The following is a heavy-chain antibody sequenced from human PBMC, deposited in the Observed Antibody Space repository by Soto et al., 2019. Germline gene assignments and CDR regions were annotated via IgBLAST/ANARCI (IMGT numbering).Heavy chain of an antibody. CDR1: GFTFSSYG. V-gene: IGHV3-33*01. CDR2: IWYDGSNK. Sequence: QVQLVESGGGVVQPGRSLRLSCAASGFTFSSYGMHWVRQAPGKGLEWVAVIWYDGSNKYYADSVKGRFTISRDNSKNPLYLQMNSLRAEDTAVYYCARFRDYVWGSYRPYDAFDIWGQGTMVTVSS. D-gene: IGHD3-16*02. J-gene: IGHJ3*02. CDR3: ARFRDYVWGSYRPYDAFDI.